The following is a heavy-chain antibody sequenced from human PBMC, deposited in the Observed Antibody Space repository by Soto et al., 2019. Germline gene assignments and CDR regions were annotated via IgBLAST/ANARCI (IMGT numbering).Heavy chain of an antibody. J-gene: IGHJ6*02. CDR2: IIPIIGTA. D-gene: IGHD2-2*01. V-gene: IGHV1-69*01. Sequence: VEVSCKAPGVALSSYASSWARHAPGQGLEWMGVIIPIIGTANYAQKFSGRVTITADASTSTAYMELSSLRSEEPAVYYCASDGDSRSTGDPPGAYGIDDWGQGTTVTVPS. CDR1: GVALSSYA. CDR3: ASDGDSRSTGDPPGAYGIDD.